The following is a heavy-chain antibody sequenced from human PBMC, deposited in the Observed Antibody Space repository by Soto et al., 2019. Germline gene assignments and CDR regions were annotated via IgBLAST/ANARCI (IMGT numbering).Heavy chain of an antibody. Sequence: SETLSLTCTVSGGSISSYYWSWIRQPPGKGLEWIGYIYYSGSTNYNPSLKSRVTISVDTSKNQFSLKLSSVTAADTAGYYCATQGKGGGSTIRHYYYYYGKDVWGQGTTVTVSS. CDR1: GGSISSYY. V-gene: IGHV4-59*01. CDR2: IYYSGST. D-gene: IGHD2-2*01. CDR3: ATQGKGGGSTIRHYYYYYGKDV. J-gene: IGHJ6*02.